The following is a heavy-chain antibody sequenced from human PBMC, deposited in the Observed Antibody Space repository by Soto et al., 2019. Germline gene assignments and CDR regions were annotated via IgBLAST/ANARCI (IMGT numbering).Heavy chain of an antibody. CDR3: ARLVSVFGWSLLTDY. J-gene: IGHJ4*02. CDR2: IYPGDSDT. CDR1: GYSFTSYW. Sequence: GESLKISCKGSGYSFTSYWIGWVRQMPGKGLEWMGIIYPGDSDTRYSPSFQGQVTISADKSISTAYLQWSSLKASDTAMYYCARLVSVFGWSLLTDYWGQGTLVTVSS. D-gene: IGHD3-10*02. V-gene: IGHV5-51*01.